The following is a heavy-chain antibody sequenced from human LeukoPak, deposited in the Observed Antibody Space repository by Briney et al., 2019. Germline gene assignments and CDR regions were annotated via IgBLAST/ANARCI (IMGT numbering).Heavy chain of an antibody. V-gene: IGHV3-30*03. D-gene: IGHD1-26*01. J-gene: IGHJ4*02. Sequence: GGSLRLSCAASGFTFSSYGMHWVRQAPGKGLEWVAVISYDGSNKYYADSVKGRFTISRDNSKNTLYLQMNSLRAEDTAVYYCAAWGSGRNFWGQGALVTVSS. CDR1: GFTFSSYG. CDR2: ISYDGSNK. CDR3: AAWGSGRNF.